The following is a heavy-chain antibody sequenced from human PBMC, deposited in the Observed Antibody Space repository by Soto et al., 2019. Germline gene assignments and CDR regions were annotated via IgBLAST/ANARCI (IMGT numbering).Heavy chain of an antibody. CDR1: GISFDDYA. CDR2: INWDSGDI. J-gene: IGHJ4*02. CDR3: AKDTAPGFYDANGHLDY. D-gene: IGHD2-8*01. V-gene: IGHV3-9*01. Sequence: QPGGSLRHSCVVSGISFDDYAMHWVRQVPGKGLEWVSGINWDSGDIGYSDSVKGRFTISRDNAKNSLYLQMNSLKTEDTALYYCAKDTAPGFYDANGHLDYWGQGT.